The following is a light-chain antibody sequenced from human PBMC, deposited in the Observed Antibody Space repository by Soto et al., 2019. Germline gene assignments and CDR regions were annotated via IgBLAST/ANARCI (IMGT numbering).Light chain of an antibody. CDR1: QSVSSN. Sequence: ERVITPSGSTLSVSPAERATLSCSASQSVSSNLAWYQQKPGQAPRLLIYGASTRATGIPARFSGSGSGTEFTLTISSLQSEDFAVYYCQQYNNGPPITFGQGTRLEIK. J-gene: IGKJ5*01. CDR2: GAS. V-gene: IGKV3-15*01. CDR3: QQYNNGPPIT.